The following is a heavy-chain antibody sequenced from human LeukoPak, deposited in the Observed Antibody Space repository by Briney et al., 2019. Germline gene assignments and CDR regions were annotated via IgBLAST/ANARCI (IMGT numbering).Heavy chain of an antibody. CDR1: GGSISSYY. J-gene: IGHJ4*02. V-gene: IGHV4-59*01. CDR2: IYYSGST. D-gene: IGHD2-15*01. CDR3: ATRDCSGGGCYYY. Sequence: SETLSLTCTVSGGSISSYYWSWIRQPPGKGLGWIGYIYYSGSTNYNPSLKSRVTISVDTSKNQFSLKLSSVTAADTAVYYCATRDCSGGGCYYYWSQGTLVTVSS.